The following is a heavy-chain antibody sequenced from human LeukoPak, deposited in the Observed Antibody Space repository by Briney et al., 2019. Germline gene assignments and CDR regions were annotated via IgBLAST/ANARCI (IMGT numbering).Heavy chain of an antibody. CDR2: IKQDGSRI. D-gene: IGHD3-3*01. CDR3: ARWRGSQSEFEY. J-gene: IGHJ4*02. V-gene: IGHV3-7*01. Sequence: PGGSLRLSCTASGFTFSNYWMSWVRQPSGKGLEFVANIKQDGSRIEYVDSVKGRFTTSRDNAKNSLYLHMIGLRAEDTAVYYCARWRGSQSEFEYWGQGTLVTVSS. CDR1: GFTFSNYW.